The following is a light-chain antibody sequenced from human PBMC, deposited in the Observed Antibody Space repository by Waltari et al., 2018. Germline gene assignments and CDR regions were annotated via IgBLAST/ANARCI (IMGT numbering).Light chain of an antibody. CDR3: QQAFVEVS. Sequence: DIQITQSPSSVSASVGDRVTITCRASQSIVNWLAWYQQRPGKAPKLLIYGASNLQGVVPSRFSGSGSGTDFTLTINNLQPEDFATYYWQQAFVEVSFAGGTRVEIK. V-gene: IGKV1-12*01. CDR1: QSIVNW. CDR2: GAS. J-gene: IGKJ4*01.